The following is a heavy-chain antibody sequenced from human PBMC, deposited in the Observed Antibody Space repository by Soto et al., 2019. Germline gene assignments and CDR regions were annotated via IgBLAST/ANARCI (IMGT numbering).Heavy chain of an antibody. D-gene: IGHD6-25*01. CDR3: VHRLGSRGSFDY. CDR2: IYWNDDK. CDR1: GFSLTTSGVG. Sequence: QITLKESGPPLVKPTQTLNLTCTFSGFSLTTSGVGVGWIRQPPGKAPEWLALIYWNDDKRYSPSLRSRLTITKGTSKNQVVLTMTDMDPVDTATYYCVHRLGSRGSFDYWGQGSLVTVSS. J-gene: IGHJ4*02. V-gene: IGHV2-5*01.